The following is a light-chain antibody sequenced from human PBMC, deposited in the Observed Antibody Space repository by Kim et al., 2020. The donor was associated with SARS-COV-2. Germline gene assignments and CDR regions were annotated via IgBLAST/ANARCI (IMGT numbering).Light chain of an antibody. CDR2: TTS. CDR1: QSVDGF. Sequence: SLSPGASATRSCSPRQSVDGFLAWLQQQPGQAPRLLISTTSNRAAGVPARFSGTGSGTDFILTISSLEPEDFAVYYCQQRRKPITFGQGTRLEIK. CDR3: QQRRKPIT. J-gene: IGKJ5*01. V-gene: IGKV3-11*01.